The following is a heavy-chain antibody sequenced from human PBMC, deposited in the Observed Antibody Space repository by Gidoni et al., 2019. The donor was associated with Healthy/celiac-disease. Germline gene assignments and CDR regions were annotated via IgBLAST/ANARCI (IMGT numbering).Heavy chain of an antibody. CDR3: ASPDTVTENYGMDV. J-gene: IGHJ6*02. CDR2: NITIFGTA. CDR1: GGTFRSYA. Sequence: QVQLVQSGAEVTTPGSSVKVSCKASGGTFRSYAISWVRQAPGQGLEWMGGNITIFGTANYAQKFQGRVTITADESTSTAYMELSSLRSEDTAVYYCASPDTVTENYGMDVWGQGTTVTVSS. V-gene: IGHV1-69*01. D-gene: IGHD4-17*01.